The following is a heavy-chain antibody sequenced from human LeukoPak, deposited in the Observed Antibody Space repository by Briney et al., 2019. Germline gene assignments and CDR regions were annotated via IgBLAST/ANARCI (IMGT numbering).Heavy chain of an antibody. D-gene: IGHD1-26*01. CDR2: INPNSGGT. V-gene: IGHV1-2*02. Sequence: GASVKVSCKASGYTFTRYYMHWVRQAPGQGLEWMGWINPNSGGTNYAQKFQGRVTMTRDTSISTAYMELSRMRSDDTAVYYCAREPRGIVGATTDAFDVGGEGRMATASS. J-gene: IGHJ3*01. CDR3: AREPRGIVGATTDAFDV. CDR1: GYTFTRYY.